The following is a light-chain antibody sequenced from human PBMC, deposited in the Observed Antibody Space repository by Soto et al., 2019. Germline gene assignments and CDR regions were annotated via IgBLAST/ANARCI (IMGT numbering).Light chain of an antibody. V-gene: IGLV2-18*02. CDR1: SSNVGRDNR. CDR2: EVS. Sequence: SALTQPPSVSGSPGQSAGISCAGTSSNVGRDNRISWYQQPPGTAPKVMIYEVSNRTSEVPDRCSRSKSGNTASLTSSGLQSEDEADYYCSSYTGRNTYVFGTGTKVSVL. J-gene: IGLJ1*01. CDR3: SSYTGRNTYV.